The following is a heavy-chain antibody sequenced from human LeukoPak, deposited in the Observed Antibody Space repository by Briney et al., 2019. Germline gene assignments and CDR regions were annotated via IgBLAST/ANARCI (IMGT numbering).Heavy chain of an antibody. CDR1: GGSISSYY. J-gene: IGHJ6*03. Sequence: PSETLSLPCTVSGGSISSYYWSWIRQPAGKGLEGIGRIYTSGSTNYNPSLKSRVTMSVDTSKNQFSLKLSSVTAADTAVYYCARDYGDYAYYYYYYMDVWGKGTTVTVSS. V-gene: IGHV4-4*07. CDR3: ARDYGDYAYYYYYYMDV. D-gene: IGHD4-17*01. CDR2: IYTSGST.